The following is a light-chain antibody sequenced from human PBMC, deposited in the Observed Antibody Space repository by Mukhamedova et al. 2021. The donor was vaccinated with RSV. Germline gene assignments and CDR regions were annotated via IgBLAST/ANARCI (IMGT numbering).Light chain of an antibody. Sequence: WYQRRVHGKAPNLLLSGASRLESEVPSRFSGSGSGTQYTLTISSLQPEDFGTYYCKHYYETAWTFGQGTKVE. CDR3: KHYYETAWT. V-gene: IGKV1-NL1*01. J-gene: IGKJ1*01. CDR2: GAS.